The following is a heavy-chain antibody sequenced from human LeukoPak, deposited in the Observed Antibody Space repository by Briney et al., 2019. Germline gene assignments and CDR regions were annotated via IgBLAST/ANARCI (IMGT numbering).Heavy chain of an antibody. CDR1: GGSISSYY. D-gene: IGHD1-26*01. CDR2: ITYSGST. Sequence: SETLSLTCTVSGGSISSYYWSWIRQPPGKGLEWIGYITYSGSTDYNPSLKSRVTISLDTSKNQFSLRLSSVTAADTAVYYCARETRLHSGSYSNDAFDIWGQGTMVTASS. J-gene: IGHJ3*02. V-gene: IGHV4-59*01. CDR3: ARETRLHSGSYSNDAFDI.